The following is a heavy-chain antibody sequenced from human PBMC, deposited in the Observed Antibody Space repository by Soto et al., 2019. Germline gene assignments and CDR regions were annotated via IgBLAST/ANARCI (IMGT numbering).Heavy chain of an antibody. Sequence: QVQLVQSGAEVKKPGSSVKVSCKTSGDTFSSYGINWVRLAPGQGLEWMGGIKPVFGSPVYARKFEGRLTMTADEATSTAYMQLGSLKSEDTAVYYCARAGGHCSSTSCVDFWGQGTLITVSS. CDR3: ARAGGHCSSTSCVDF. CDR2: IKPVFGSP. D-gene: IGHD2-2*01. V-gene: IGHV1-69*01. CDR1: GDTFSSYG. J-gene: IGHJ4*02.